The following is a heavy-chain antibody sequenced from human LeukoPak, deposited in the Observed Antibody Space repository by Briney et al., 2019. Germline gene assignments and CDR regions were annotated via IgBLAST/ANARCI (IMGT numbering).Heavy chain of an antibody. Sequence: PGGSLRLPCAASGFTFSSSWMNWVRQAPGKGLEWVANINPDGSQKRFVDSVMGRFTMSRDNAKNSLYLQMNSLRVEDTAVFYCAAWTDRGYNFWGQGTLVTVSS. D-gene: IGHD5-24*01. CDR2: INPDGSQK. CDR3: AAWTDRGYNF. J-gene: IGHJ4*02. CDR1: GFTFSSSW. V-gene: IGHV3-7*01.